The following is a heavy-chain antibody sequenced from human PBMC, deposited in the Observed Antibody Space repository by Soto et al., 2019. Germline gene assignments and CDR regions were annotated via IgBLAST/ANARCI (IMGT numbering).Heavy chain of an antibody. CDR2: ISDSGGGT. CDR1: GFPFISYG. J-gene: IGHJ4*02. CDR3: GKNSGKHRSTPDY. Sequence: EVQLLESGGTLVQPGESLRLSCAASGFPFISYGMSWVRQAPGKGLEWVSGISDSGGGTYYADSVKGRFTISRDNSKNTLFLQMNSLRGEDTGVYYGGKNSGKHRSTPDYWGQGTLVTVSS. D-gene: IGHD6-25*01. V-gene: IGHV3-23*01.